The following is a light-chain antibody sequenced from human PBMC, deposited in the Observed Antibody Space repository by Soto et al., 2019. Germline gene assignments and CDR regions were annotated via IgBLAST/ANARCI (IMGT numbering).Light chain of an antibody. Sequence: QSVLTQPPSVTGAPGQRVTISCTGSSSNLGADYDVHWYQQLPGTAPKLLIYGNSNRPSGVPDRFSGSKSGTSASPAITGLKDDNEADYYCQSYDSSLSAVVVGGGTKLTVL. CDR1: SSNLGADYD. CDR2: GNS. V-gene: IGLV1-40*01. CDR3: QSYDSSLSAVV. J-gene: IGLJ3*02.